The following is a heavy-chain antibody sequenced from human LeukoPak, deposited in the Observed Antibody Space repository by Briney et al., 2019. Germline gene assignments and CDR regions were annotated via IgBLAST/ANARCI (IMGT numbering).Heavy chain of an antibody. V-gene: IGHV1-2*06. J-gene: IGHJ4*02. D-gene: IGHD3-22*01. CDR2: INPNSGGT. Sequence: VASVKVSCKASGYTFTDSYMHWVRQAPGQGLEWMGRINPNSGGTNYAQKFLARVTMTRDTSISTAYMELSRLSSDDTAVYYCARVGYYDGSAYLDYWGQGTLVPVSS. CDR3: ARVGYYDGSAYLDY. CDR1: GYTFTDSY.